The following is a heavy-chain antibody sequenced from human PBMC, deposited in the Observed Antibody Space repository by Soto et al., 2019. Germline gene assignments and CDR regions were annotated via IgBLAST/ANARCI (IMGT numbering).Heavy chain of an antibody. CDR1: GFTFSSYI. CDR2: ISSSSSYI. Sequence: PGGSLRLSCAASGFTFSSYIMNWVRQAPGKGLEWVSSISSSSSYIYYADSVKGRFTISRDNAKNSLYLQMNSLRAEDTAVYYCARGNRYSSSFDYWGQGTLVTVSS. CDR3: ARGNRYSSSFDY. J-gene: IGHJ4*02. D-gene: IGHD6-13*01. V-gene: IGHV3-21*01.